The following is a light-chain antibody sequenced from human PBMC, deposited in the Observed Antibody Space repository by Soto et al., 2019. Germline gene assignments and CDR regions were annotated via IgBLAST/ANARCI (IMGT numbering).Light chain of an antibody. Sequence: EIVMMQSPATLSVSPGERATLSCRASQSVSSTLAWYQQKPGQAPRLLIYAASTRATGIPARFSGSGSGTEFTLTISSLHSEDFAVYCCLQYNNWPPSWTFGQGTEVEIK. CDR3: LQYNNWPPSWT. CDR2: AAS. V-gene: IGKV3-15*01. CDR1: QSVSST. J-gene: IGKJ1*01.